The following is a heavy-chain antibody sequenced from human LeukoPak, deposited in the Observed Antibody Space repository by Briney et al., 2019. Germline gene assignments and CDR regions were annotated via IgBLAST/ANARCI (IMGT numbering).Heavy chain of an antibody. CDR2: VSHSGSI. CDR1: GGSFSAYY. J-gene: IGHJ5*02. Sequence: PSETLSLTCAVQGGSFSAYYWIWLRQPPGKGLEWIGEVSHSGSINYNPSLKSRLTISEDSSKNQVSLNLSSMTDADTAVYYCARGRTLNDDFWSGYSHNWFDPWGQGTLVTVSS. V-gene: IGHV4-34*01. D-gene: IGHD3-3*01. CDR3: ARGRTLNDDFWSGYSHNWFDP.